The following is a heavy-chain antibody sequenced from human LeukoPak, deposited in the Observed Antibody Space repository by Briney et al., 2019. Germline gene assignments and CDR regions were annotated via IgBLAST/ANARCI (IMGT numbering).Heavy chain of an antibody. J-gene: IGHJ6*02. CDR3: TRENGAFSPFGF. CDR1: GGSTTTTNF. V-gene: IGHV4-4*02. CDR2: ISLSGLT. Sequence: SETLSLTCGVSGGSTTTTNFWSWVRQAPGQGLEWIGEISLSGLTNYNSSLSSRVTISLDRAKNHLSLNLRSVTVADTAIYYCTRENGAFSPFGFWDQGTTVTVSS. D-gene: IGHD3-3*01.